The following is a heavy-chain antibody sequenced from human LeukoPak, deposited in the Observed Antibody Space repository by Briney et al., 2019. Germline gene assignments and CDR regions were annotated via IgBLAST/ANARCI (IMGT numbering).Heavy chain of an antibody. CDR2: ISSSSSTI. Sequence: GGSLRLSCAASGFTFSTYSMNWVRQAPGKGLEWVSYISSSSSTIYYADSVKGRFTISRDNAKKPLYLQMSSLRDEDTAVYYCASSKYYDSGSFDYWGQGTLVTVSS. CDR3: ASSKYYDSGSFDY. CDR1: GFTFSTYS. V-gene: IGHV3-48*02. J-gene: IGHJ4*02. D-gene: IGHD3-10*01.